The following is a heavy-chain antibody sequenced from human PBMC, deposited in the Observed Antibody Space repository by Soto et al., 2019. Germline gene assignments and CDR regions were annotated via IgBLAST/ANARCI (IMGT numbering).Heavy chain of an antibody. V-gene: IGHV1-69*05. Sequence: QVQLVQSGAEVKKPGSSVKVSCKSSGDSFKTYSVSWVRQAPGQGLEWMGGVIPILGQPMYAQKFQDRVTXXXXXXXXXXXXXXXXXXXXXXXXXXXXXIWGISDHDSWGQGTRVTVS. J-gene: IGHJ5*01. CDR2: VIPILGQP. CDR3: XXIWGISDHDS. CDR1: GDSFKTYS. D-gene: IGHD2-21*01.